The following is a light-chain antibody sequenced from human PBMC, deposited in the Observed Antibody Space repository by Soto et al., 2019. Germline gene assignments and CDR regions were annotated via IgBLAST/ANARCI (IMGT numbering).Light chain of an antibody. Sequence: EIVMTQSPVTLSVSPGERVTLSCRASQSVSSNLAWYQQKPGQAPSLLIYGAFTRATGIPARFSGTGSGTDFTLTISRLEPEDFAVYYCQQYGSSPPITFGQGTRLEIK. CDR1: QSVSSN. CDR2: GAF. J-gene: IGKJ5*01. CDR3: QQYGSSPPIT. V-gene: IGKV3-20*01.